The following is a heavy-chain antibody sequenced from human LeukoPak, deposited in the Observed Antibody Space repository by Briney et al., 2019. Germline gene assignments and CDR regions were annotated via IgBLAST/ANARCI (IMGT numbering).Heavy chain of an antibody. Sequence: SETPSLTCTVSGGSISSYYWSWIRQPPAQGLERIGNIYYSGSTSYNPSLTSRVTISVDTSKNQFSLSLNSVTAAATAVDYCARRGRWAQDFDYWGQGTLVTVSS. V-gene: IGHV4-59*08. CDR3: ARRGRWAQDFDY. J-gene: IGHJ4*02. D-gene: IGHD5-24*01. CDR1: GGSISSYY. CDR2: IYYSGST.